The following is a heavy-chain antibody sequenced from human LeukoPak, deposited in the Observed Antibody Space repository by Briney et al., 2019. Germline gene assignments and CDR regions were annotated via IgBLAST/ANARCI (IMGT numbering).Heavy chain of an antibody. Sequence: PGGSLRLSCAASGFTFSSYWMHWVRQAPGKGLVWFSRINSDGSSTSYADSVKGRFTISRDNAKNTLYLQMNSLRAEDTAVYYCARDRRIVRGVTLGIPYYYYYMDVWGKGTTVTVSS. CDR1: GFTFSSYW. D-gene: IGHD3-10*01. CDR3: ARDRRIVRGVTLGIPYYYYYMDV. CDR2: INSDGSST. J-gene: IGHJ6*03. V-gene: IGHV3-74*01.